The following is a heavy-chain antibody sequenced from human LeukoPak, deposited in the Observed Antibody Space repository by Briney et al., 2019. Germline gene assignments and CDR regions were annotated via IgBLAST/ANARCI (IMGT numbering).Heavy chain of an antibody. CDR3: ARSPGGYFDN. Sequence: GGSLRLSCAASGFTFRTYGMHWVRQAPGKGLEWVANIKQDGSESHYVDSVKGRFTISRDNAKNTLYLQMNSLRVEDTAVYFCARSPGGYFDNWGQGTLVTVSS. V-gene: IGHV3-7*01. J-gene: IGHJ4*02. CDR2: IKQDGSES. D-gene: IGHD3-10*01. CDR1: GFTFRTYG.